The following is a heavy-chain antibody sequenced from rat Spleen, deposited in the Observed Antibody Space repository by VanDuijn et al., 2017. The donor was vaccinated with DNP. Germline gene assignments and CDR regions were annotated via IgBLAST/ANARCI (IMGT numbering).Heavy chain of an antibody. CDR2: ISFDGSST. V-gene: IGHV5-20*01. CDR3: VRWNSGHFDY. D-gene: IGHD4-3*01. J-gene: IGHJ2*01. Sequence: EVQLVESGGGLVQPGRSLKLSCAASGFTFSDYYMAWVRQAPTKGLEWVASISFDGSSTYYRDSVKGRFTISRDNVKDNLYLQMDSLRSEDTATYYCVRWNSGHFDYWGQGVMVTVSS. CDR1: GFTFSDYY.